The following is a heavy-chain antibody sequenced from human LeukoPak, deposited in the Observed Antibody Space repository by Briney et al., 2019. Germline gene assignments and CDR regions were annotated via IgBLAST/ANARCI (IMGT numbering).Heavy chain of an antibody. D-gene: IGHD6-19*01. J-gene: IGHJ3*02. CDR3: ARNQAVAANRGAFDI. Sequence: SETLSLTCAVSGSSISSNNWWAWMRQPPGKGLEWIGSIYYSGNTFYNPYNPSLTSRVTMSVDTSKNQFSLRLDSVTKIDTAMYYCARNQAVAANRGAFDIWGQGTMVTVSS. CDR2: IYYSGNT. CDR1: GSSISSNNW. V-gene: IGHV4-28*01.